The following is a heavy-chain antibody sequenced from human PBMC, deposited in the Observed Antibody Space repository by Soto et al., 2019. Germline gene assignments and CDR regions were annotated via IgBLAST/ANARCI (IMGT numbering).Heavy chain of an antibody. CDR3: ARDELDVEGGAKTVGAGRVGDY. J-gene: IGHJ4*02. CDR2: ISYDGSKE. Sequence: QMQLVESGGGVVQPGRSLRLSCAASGFAFSLYDIHWVRQAPGKGLQWVSAISYDGSKEYYADSVRGRFSISRDNSRNTLFLQMNSLTIADTAVYYCARDELDVEGGAKTVGAGRVGDYWGQGTLVTVSS. V-gene: IGHV3-30*03. D-gene: IGHD1-26*01. CDR1: GFAFSLYD.